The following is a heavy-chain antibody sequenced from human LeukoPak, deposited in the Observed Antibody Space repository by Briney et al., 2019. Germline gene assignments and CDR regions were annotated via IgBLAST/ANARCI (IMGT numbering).Heavy chain of an antibody. Sequence: GGSLRLSCAASGFTFDDYGMSWVRQAPGKGLEWVSGINWNGGSTGYADSVKGRFTISRDNAKNSLYLQMNSLRAEDTALYYCARETDERLYGSGSYFDYWGQGTLVTVSS. CDR1: GFTFDDYG. CDR3: ARETDERLYGSGSYFDY. V-gene: IGHV3-20*04. J-gene: IGHJ4*02. CDR2: INWNGGST. D-gene: IGHD3-10*01.